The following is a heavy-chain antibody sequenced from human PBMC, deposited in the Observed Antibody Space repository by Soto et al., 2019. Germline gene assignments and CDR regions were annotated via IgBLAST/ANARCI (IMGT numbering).Heavy chain of an antibody. CDR1: GGSITGYY. Sequence: QVQLQESGPGLVKPSETLSLTCTVSGGSITGYYWSWIRQPAGKGLEWIGRIHTSERTHYNPSLKSRVTLAVDTSNNQFSLRLSSLTAADTAVYYCARALTSAAGLYFDYWGQGTLVTVSS. D-gene: IGHD6-13*01. CDR2: IHTSERT. CDR3: ARALTSAAGLYFDY. J-gene: IGHJ4*02. V-gene: IGHV4-4*07.